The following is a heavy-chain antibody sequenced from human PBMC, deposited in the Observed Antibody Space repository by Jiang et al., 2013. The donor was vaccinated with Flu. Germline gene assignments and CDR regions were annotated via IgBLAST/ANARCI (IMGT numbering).Heavy chain of an antibody. D-gene: IGHD6-19*01. CDR2: ITGGADKI. CDR1: GFAFSVHA. CDR3: AKRVEGVGGVAGKGNYYFDY. V-gene: IGHV3-23*01. J-gene: IGHJ4*02. Sequence: VQLLESGGDLVQPGGSLRLSCAASGFAFSVHAMTWVRQAPGKGLEWVSTITGGADKIYYADSVKGRFTISRDNSRNTMYLQMNSLRVEDTAIYYCAKRVEGVGGVAGKGNYYFDYWGQGTLVTVSS.